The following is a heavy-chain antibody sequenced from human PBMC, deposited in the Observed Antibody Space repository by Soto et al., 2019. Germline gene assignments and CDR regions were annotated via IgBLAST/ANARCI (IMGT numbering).Heavy chain of an antibody. J-gene: IGHJ5*01. CDR3: ARHAANWGSSRWFDS. CDR1: GGSISSGSYY. CDR2: IYYSGST. Sequence: SETLSLTCTVSGGSISSGSYYWGWLRQPPGKGLVWIGSIYYSGSTYYNPSHKSRVTISVDTSKNQFSLKLSSVTAADTAVYYCARHAANWGSSRWFDSWGQGTLVTVSS. D-gene: IGHD7-27*01. V-gene: IGHV4-39*01.